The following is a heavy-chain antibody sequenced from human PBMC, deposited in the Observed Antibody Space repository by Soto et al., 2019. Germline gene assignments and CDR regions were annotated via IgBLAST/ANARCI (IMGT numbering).Heavy chain of an antibody. CDR3: ARVPVAVAATAEYHGLDV. D-gene: IGHD2-15*01. CDR2: INTDGLS. V-gene: IGHV4-4*07. J-gene: IGHJ6*02. Sequence: AGTXSLTCGVSGFFIGSYYLSWVRQSAGGGLEWMGRINTDGLSTYSPSFKSRLTMSLDTSKNQVSLRLISVTAADTAVYFCARVPVAVAATAEYHGLDVWGQGTTVTVPS. CDR1: GFFIGSYY.